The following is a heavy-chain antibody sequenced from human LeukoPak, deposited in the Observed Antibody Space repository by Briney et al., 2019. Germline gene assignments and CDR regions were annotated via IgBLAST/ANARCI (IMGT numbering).Heavy chain of an antibody. D-gene: IGHD4-17*01. CDR1: GFSFSSYW. Sequence: PVGCLGLSCAVSGFSFSSYWMSWVRQAPGKGLEWVANISQHGSEKYYVDSVKGRFTISRDNAKNSLYLQMNSLRAEDTAVYYCAIDLDNGDVIDYWGQGTLVTVSS. CDR2: ISQHGSEK. J-gene: IGHJ4*02. V-gene: IGHV3-7*03. CDR3: AIDLDNGDVIDY.